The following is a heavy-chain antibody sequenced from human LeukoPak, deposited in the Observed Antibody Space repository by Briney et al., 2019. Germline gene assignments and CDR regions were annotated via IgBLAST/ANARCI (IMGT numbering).Heavy chain of an antibody. V-gene: IGHV3-7*01. J-gene: IGHJ6*03. CDR1: GFTFSSYW. D-gene: IGHD6-13*01. CDR3: ARDYSSSSPYYYYYMDV. Sequence: GGSLRLSCAASGFTFSSYWMSWVRQAPGKGLEWVANIKQDGSEKYYVDSVKGRFTISRDNAKNSLYLQMNSLRAEDTAVYYCARDYSSSSPYYYYYMDVWGKGTTVTVSS. CDR2: IKQDGSEK.